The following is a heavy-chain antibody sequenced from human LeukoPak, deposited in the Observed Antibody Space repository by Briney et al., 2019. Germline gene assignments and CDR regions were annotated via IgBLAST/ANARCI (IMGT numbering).Heavy chain of an antibody. CDR3: ARGLYDFWSGYYIAWFDP. D-gene: IGHD3-3*01. Sequence: SETLSLTCAVYCGSFSGYYWSWIRQPPGKGLEWIGEINHSGSTNYNPSLKSRVTISVDTSKNQFSLKLSSVTAADTAVYYCARGLYDFWSGYYIAWFDPWGQGTLVTVSS. CDR1: CGSFSGYY. J-gene: IGHJ5*02. V-gene: IGHV4-34*01. CDR2: INHSGST.